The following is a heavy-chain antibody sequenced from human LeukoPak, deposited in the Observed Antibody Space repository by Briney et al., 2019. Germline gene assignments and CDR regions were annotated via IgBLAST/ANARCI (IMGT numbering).Heavy chain of an antibody. CDR1: GGTSSNYA. CDR2: ISPIFGTA. J-gene: IGHJ4*02. CDR3: ASNYYDSSGYYYGVDYFDY. D-gene: IGHD3-22*01. Sequence: SVKVSCKASGGTSSNYAISWVRQAPGQGLEWMGGISPIFGTANYAQKFQGRVTITADESTSTAYMELSSLRSEDTAVYYCASNYYDSSGYYYGVDYFDYWGQGTLVTVSS. V-gene: IGHV1-69*13.